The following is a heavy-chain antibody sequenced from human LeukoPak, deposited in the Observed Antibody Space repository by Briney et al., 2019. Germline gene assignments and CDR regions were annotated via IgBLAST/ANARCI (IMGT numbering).Heavy chain of an antibody. J-gene: IGHJ4*02. Sequence: GGSLRLSCATSGFTFSSYAMSWVCQAPGKGLEWVSGIGASGGSTYYADSVKGRFTISRDNSKNTLYLQMNSLRTEDTAVYYCAKAEGYDILTGLDYWGQGTLVTVSS. CDR3: AKAEGYDILTGLDY. V-gene: IGHV3-23*01. D-gene: IGHD3-9*01. CDR1: GFTFSSYA. CDR2: IGASGGST.